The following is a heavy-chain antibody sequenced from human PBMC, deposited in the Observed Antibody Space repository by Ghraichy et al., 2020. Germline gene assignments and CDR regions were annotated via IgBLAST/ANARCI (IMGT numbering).Heavy chain of an antibody. D-gene: IGHD6-13*01. J-gene: IGHJ4*02. CDR3: ARGWRYSSKHHTHTHDY. Sequence: SETLSLTCAVYGGSFSGYYWSWIRQPPGKGLEWIGEINHSGSTNYNPSLKSRVTISVDTSKNQFSLKLSSVTAADTAVYYCARGWRYSSKHHTHTHDYWGQGTLVTVSS. CDR2: INHSGST. V-gene: IGHV4-34*01. CDR1: GGSFSGYY.